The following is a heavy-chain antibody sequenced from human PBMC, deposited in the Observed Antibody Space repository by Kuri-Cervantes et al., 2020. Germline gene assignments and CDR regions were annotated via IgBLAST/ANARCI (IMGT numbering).Heavy chain of an antibody. J-gene: IGHJ6*02. CDR3: ARTGARGYYDFWSGHNYYYYGMDV. V-gene: IGHV4-31*03. CDR1: GGSIGSGGYY. Sequence: LRLSCTVSGGSIGSGGYYWSWIRQHPGKGLEWIGYIYYSGSTYYNPSLKSRVTISVDTSKNQFSLKLSSVTAANTAVYYCARTGARGYYDFWSGHNYYYYGMDVWGQGTTVTVSS. D-gene: IGHD3-3*01. CDR2: IYYSGST.